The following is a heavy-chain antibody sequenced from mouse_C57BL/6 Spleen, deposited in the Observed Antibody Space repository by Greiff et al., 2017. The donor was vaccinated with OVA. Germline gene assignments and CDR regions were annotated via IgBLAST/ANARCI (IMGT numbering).Heavy chain of an antibody. J-gene: IGHJ3*01. CDR3: TGDGYVPFAY. V-gene: IGHV1-5*01. CDR1: GYTFTSYW. D-gene: IGHD2-2*01. Sequence: EVQLQESGTVLARPGASVKMSCKTSGYTFTSYWMHWVKQRPGQCLEWIGAKLTAVTSASTAYMELSSLTNEDSAVYYCTGDGYVPFAYWGQGTLVTVSA.